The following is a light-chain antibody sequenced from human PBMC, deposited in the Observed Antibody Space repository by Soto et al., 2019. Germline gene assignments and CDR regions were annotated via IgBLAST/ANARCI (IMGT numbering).Light chain of an antibody. J-gene: IGLJ3*02. V-gene: IGLV2-23*01. CDR2: EGN. CDR3: CSYAGSMTWV. CDR1: SSDIGSYNL. Sequence: QSALTQPASVSGSPGQSITISCTGTSSDIGSYNLVSWYQQHPGKAPKVINYEGNERPSGVSNRFSGSKSGNTASLTISGLQAEDEADYCCCSYAGSMTWVFGGGTKLTVL.